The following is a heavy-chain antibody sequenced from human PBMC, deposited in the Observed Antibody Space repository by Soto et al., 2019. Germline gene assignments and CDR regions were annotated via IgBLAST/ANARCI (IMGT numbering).Heavy chain of an antibody. CDR3: ARVPGYCSSTSCYVLRYFDL. CDR1: GGSFSGYY. CDR2: LNHSGST. V-gene: IGHV4-34*01. Sequence: QVQLQQWGAGLLKPSETLSLTCAVYGGSFSGYYWSWIRQPPGKGLEWIGELNHSGSTNYNPSLKSRVTISVDTSKNQFSLKLSSVTAADTAVYYCARVPGYCSSTSCYVLRYFDLWGRGTLVTVSS. J-gene: IGHJ2*01. D-gene: IGHD2-2*01.